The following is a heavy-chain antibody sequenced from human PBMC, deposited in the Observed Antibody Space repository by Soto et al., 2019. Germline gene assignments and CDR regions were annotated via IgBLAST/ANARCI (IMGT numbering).Heavy chain of an antibody. D-gene: IGHD3-10*01. CDR2: INHSGST. Sequence: SETLSLTCAVYGGSFSGYYWSWIRQPPGKGLEWIGEINHSGSTNYNPSLKSRVTISVDTSKNQFSLKLSSVTAADTAVYYCARAGRSYYGSGRLRNWFDPWGQGTLVTVSS. J-gene: IGHJ5*02. V-gene: IGHV4-34*01. CDR1: GGSFSGYY. CDR3: ARAGRSYYGSGRLRNWFDP.